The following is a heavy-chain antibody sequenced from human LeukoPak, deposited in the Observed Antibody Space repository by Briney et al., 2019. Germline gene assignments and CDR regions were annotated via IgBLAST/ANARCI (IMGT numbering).Heavy chain of an antibody. D-gene: IGHD3-22*01. J-gene: IGHJ4*02. CDR3: AKARPSYDSSGYFDY. Sequence: GGSLRLSCAASGFTLSSYGMSWVRQAPGKGLEWVSGITGSGGSTYYADSVKGRFTISRDNSKNTLYLQMNSLRAEDTAVYYCAKARPSYDSSGYFDYWGQGTLVTVSS. CDR2: ITGSGGST. CDR1: GFTLSSYG. V-gene: IGHV3-23*01.